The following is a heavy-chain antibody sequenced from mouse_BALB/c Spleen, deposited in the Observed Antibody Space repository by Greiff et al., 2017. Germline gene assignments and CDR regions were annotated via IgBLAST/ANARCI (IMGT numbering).Heavy chain of an antibody. J-gene: IGHJ3*01. CDR3: ARRNYYGSSYEGTWFAY. CDR1: GYTFTDYV. CDR2: IYPGSGST. Sequence: QVHVKQSGPELVKPGASVKMSCKASGYTFTDYVISWVKQRTGQGLEWIGEIYPGSGSTYYNEKFKGKATLTADKSSNTAYMQLSSLTSEDSAVYFCARRNYYGSSYEGTWFAYWGQGTLVTVSA. V-gene: IGHV1-77*01. D-gene: IGHD1-1*01.